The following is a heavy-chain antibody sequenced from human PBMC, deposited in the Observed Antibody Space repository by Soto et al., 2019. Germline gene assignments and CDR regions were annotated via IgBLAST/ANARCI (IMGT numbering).Heavy chain of an antibody. D-gene: IGHD2-2*01. J-gene: IGHJ5*02. Sequence: SETLSLTCTVSGGSISFYYWSWIRQPPGKGLEWIGYIYYSGSTNYNPSLKSRVTISVDTSKNQFSLKLSSVTAADTAVYYCARVPDRWGQGTLVTVSS. CDR1: GGSISFYY. CDR3: ARVPDR. CDR2: IYYSGST. V-gene: IGHV4-59*12.